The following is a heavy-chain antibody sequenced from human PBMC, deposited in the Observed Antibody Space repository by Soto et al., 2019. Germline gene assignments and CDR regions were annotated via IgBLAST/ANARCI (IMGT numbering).Heavy chain of an antibody. CDR3: ARPRGTTNSAFDL. Sequence: EVQLVESGGGLGQPGGSLRLSCEASGFTLSKYWMHWVRLVPGKGLVGVSRINPDGSRTDYAESVQGRFTISRDNAKNTLYLQMNGLGVEDTAVYYCARPRGTTNSAFDLWGQGTKVTVSS. CDR1: GFTLSKYW. CDR2: INPDGSRT. J-gene: IGHJ3*01. D-gene: IGHD3-16*01. V-gene: IGHV3-74*01.